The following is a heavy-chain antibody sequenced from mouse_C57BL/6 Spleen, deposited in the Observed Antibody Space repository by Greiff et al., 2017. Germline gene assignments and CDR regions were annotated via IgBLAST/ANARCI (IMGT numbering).Heavy chain of an antibody. J-gene: IGHJ3*01. CDR1: GYTFTDYN. Sequence: EVKLQESGPELVKPGASVKMSCKASGYTFTDYNMHWVKQSHGKSLEWIGYINPNNGGTSYNQKFKGKATLTVNKSSSTAYMELRSLTSEDSAVYYCASDYGSSPFAYWGQGTLVTVSA. D-gene: IGHD1-1*01. V-gene: IGHV1-22*01. CDR2: INPNNGGT. CDR3: ASDYGSSPFAY.